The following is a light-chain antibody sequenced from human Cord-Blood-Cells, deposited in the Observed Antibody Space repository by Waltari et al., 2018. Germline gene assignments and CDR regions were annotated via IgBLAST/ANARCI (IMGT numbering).Light chain of an antibody. CDR1: SSNIGAGYD. V-gene: IGLV1-40*01. CDR3: QSYDSSLSGYVV. J-gene: IGLJ2*01. Sequence: VSGAPGQRVTISCTGSSSNIGAGYDVHWYQQLPGTAPKLLIYGNSNRPSGVPDRFSGSKSGTSASLAITGLQAEDEADYYCQSYDSSLSGYVVFGGGTKLTVL. CDR2: GNS.